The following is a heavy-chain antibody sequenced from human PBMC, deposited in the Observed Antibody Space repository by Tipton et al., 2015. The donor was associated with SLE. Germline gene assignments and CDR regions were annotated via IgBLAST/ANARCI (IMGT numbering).Heavy chain of an antibody. CDR2: INHSGST. V-gene: IGHV4-34*01. J-gene: IGHJ1*01. CDR3: ARDLAAGTEYFQH. CDR1: GGSISSYY. Sequence: TLSLTCTVSGGSISSYYWSWIRQPPGKGLEWIGEINHSGSTNYNPSLKSRVTISVDTSKNQFSLKLSSVTAADTAVYYCARDLAAGTEYFQHWGQGTLVTVSS. D-gene: IGHD6-13*01.